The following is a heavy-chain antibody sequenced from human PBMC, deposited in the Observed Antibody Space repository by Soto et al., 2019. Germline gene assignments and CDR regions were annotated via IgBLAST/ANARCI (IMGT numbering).Heavy chain of an antibody. CDR3: AKTSSWYYYYTMDV. CDR1: GFTFANYA. Sequence: EVQLFESGGGLVQPGGSLRLSCATSGFTFANYAMSWVRQAPWKGLEWVSGISGSGGSTYYADSVKGRFTISKAASTATLYLQMYTLRVEDTGIYYCAKTSSWYYYYTMDVWGRGTTVTVSS. CDR2: ISGSGGST. D-gene: IGHD2-15*01. J-gene: IGHJ6*02. V-gene: IGHV3-23*01.